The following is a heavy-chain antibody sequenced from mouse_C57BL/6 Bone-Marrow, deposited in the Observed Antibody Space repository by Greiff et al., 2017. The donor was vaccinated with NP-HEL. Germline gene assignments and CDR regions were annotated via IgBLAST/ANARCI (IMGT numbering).Heavy chain of an antibody. Sequence: VQLKESGGGLVKPGGSLKLSCAASGFTFSDYGMHWVRQAPEKGLEWVAYISSGSSTIYYADTVKGRFTISRDNAKNTLFLQMTSLRSEDTAMYYCAFYYGYDVYYFDYWGQGTTLTVSS. CDR3: AFYYGYDVYYFDY. V-gene: IGHV5-17*01. CDR2: ISSGSSTI. D-gene: IGHD2-2*01. CDR1: GFTFSDYG. J-gene: IGHJ2*01.